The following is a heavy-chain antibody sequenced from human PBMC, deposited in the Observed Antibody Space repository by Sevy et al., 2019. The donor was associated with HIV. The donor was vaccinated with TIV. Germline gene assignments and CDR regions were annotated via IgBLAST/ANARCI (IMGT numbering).Heavy chain of an antibody. CDR1: GFTFSKAW. CDR3: AAGVGAPDFDY. V-gene: IGHV3-15*01. CDR2: IKSKTDGATR. D-gene: IGHD1-26*01. J-gene: IGHJ4*02. Sequence: GGSLRLSCVASGFTFSKAWMSWVRQAPGKGLEWVGRIKSKTDGATRDLAAPVKGRIIISRDDSKNTLYLQISNLKIEDTGVYFCAAGVGAPDFDYWGQGTLVTVSS.